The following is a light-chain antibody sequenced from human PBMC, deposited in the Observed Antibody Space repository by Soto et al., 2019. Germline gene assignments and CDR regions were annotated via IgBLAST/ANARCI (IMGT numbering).Light chain of an antibody. CDR3: QPRTNWPAT. CDR2: DTF. Sequence: EVVLTQSPATLSLPPEERVTLSCRASQSMTGYLAWSQHKPGQAPRLLIYDTFKRATDIPARFSGSGSGTDFTLTISSLEPEDFATYVCQPRTNWPATFGRGTKVEMK. V-gene: IGKV3-11*01. J-gene: IGKJ4*02. CDR1: QSMTGY.